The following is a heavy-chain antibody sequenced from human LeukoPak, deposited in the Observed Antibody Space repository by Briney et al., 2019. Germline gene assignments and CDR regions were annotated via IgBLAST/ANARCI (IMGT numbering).Heavy chain of an antibody. J-gene: IGHJ4*02. CDR2: TSYSGST. D-gene: IGHD3-16*01. V-gene: IGHV4-39*01. CDR3: SRTTGDSAIIAAH. Sequence: SETLSLTCTVSGGSISGSCCYWGWIRQTPGKDLEWIGSTSYSGSTHYNPSFKSRVTVSVDTSKNQFFLNLSSVTAAGTAVYYRSRTTGDSAIIAAHWGQGTLVTVSS. CDR1: GGSISGSCCY.